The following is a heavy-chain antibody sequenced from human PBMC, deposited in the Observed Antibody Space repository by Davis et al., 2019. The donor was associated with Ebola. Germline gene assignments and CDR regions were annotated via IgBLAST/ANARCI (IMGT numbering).Heavy chain of an antibody. J-gene: IGHJ4*02. V-gene: IGHV4-38-2*02. D-gene: IGHD3-10*01. CDR3: ARGRVWFGELLFPIDFDY. Sequence: MPSETLSLTCTVSGYSISSGYYWGWIRQPPGKGLEWIGEINHSGSTNYNPSLKSRVTISVDTSKNQFSLKLSSVTAADTAVYYCARGRVWFGELLFPIDFDYWGQGTLVTVSS. CDR1: GYSISSGYY. CDR2: INHSGST.